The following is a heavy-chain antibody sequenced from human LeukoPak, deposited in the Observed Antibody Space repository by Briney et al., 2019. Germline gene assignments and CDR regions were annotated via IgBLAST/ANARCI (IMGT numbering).Heavy chain of an antibody. CDR1: GYTLTELS. J-gene: IGHJ4*02. CDR3: ARLGRGYSGYDYGGVPEDFDY. Sequence: ASVKVSCKVSGYTLTELSMHWVRQAPGKGLEWMGGFDPEDGETIYAQKFQGRVTITADKSTSTAYMELSSLRSEDTAVYYCARLGRGYSGYDYGGVPEDFDYWGQGTLVTVSS. V-gene: IGHV1-24*01. CDR2: FDPEDGET. D-gene: IGHD5-12*01.